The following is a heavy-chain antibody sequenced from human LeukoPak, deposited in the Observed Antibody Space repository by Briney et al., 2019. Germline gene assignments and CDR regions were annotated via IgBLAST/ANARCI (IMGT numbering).Heavy chain of an antibody. CDR3: ARTLRLRTPRAFDI. D-gene: IGHD6-25*01. J-gene: IGHJ3*02. V-gene: IGHV3-30*03. CDR2: ISYDGSNK. Sequence: PGGSLRLSCAASGFTFSSYGMHWVRQAPGKGLEWVAVISYDGSNKYYADSVKGRFTISRDNSKNTLYLQMNSLRAEDTAVYYCARTLRLRTPRAFDIWGQGTMVTVSS. CDR1: GFTFSSYG.